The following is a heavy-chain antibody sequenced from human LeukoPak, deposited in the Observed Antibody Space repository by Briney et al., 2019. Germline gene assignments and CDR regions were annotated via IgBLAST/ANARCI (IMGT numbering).Heavy chain of an antibody. J-gene: IGHJ4*02. V-gene: IGHV3-30-3*01. CDR3: ARSAYSSTSLYYFDY. D-gene: IGHD6-13*01. CDR2: ISYDGSNK. CDR1: GFTFSSYT. Sequence: GGSLRLSCAASGFTFSSYTTHWVRQAPGKGLEWVAVISYDGSNKYYADSVKGRFTISRDNSKNTLYHQTNSLRAEDTAVYYCARSAYSSTSLYYFDYWGQGTLVTVSS.